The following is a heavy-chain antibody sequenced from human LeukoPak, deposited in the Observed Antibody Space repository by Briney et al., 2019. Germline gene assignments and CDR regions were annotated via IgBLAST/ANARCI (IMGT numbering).Heavy chain of an antibody. CDR3: ARHGRMGTINPSY. D-gene: IGHD5-24*01. Sequence: PSETLSLTCTVSGGSISNSSYYWGWIRQPPGKGLEWIGSMYYSASTYYNPSLKSRATISVDTSKNQFSLKLSSVTAADTAVYYCARHGRMGTINPSYWGQGTLVTVSS. J-gene: IGHJ4*02. CDR1: GGSISNSSYY. CDR2: MYYSAST. V-gene: IGHV4-39*01.